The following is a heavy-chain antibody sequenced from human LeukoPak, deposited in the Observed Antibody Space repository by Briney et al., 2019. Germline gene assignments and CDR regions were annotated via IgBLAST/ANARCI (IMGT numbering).Heavy chain of an antibody. CDR1: GCTFSSYA. CDR2: ISGSGGST. J-gene: IGHJ6*03. CDR3: AKAGEVAVRHLRSLEGFLHFYYMDV. D-gene: IGHD3-3*01. V-gene: IGHV3-23*01. Sequence: GGSLRLSCAASGCTFSSYAMSWVRQSPGEGLEWVSAISGSGGSTYYADSVKGRHTIPRDNSKHPLYLKMNSVRAEHRAVFFYAKAGEVAVRHLRSLEGFLHFYYMDVWGKGTTVTVSS.